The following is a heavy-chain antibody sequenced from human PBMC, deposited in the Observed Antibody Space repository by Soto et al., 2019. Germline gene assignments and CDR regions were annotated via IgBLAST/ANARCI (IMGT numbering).Heavy chain of an antibody. CDR2: ISYDGSNK. CDR3: AKTPIAAAGTHWFDP. J-gene: IGHJ5*02. Sequence: PGGSLRLSCAASGFTFSSYCMHWVRQAPGKGLEWVAVISYDGSNKYYADSVKGRFTISRDNSKNTLYLQMNSLRAEDTAVYYCAKTPIAAAGTHWFDPWGQGTLVTVSS. V-gene: IGHV3-30*18. D-gene: IGHD6-13*01. CDR1: GFTFSSYC.